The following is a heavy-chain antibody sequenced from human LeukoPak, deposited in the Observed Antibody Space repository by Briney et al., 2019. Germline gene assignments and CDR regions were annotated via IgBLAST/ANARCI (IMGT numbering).Heavy chain of an antibody. J-gene: IGHJ4*02. V-gene: IGHV1-2*02. D-gene: IGHD3-10*01. CDR3: AREEGEWFGELILPFEY. Sequence: ASVKVSCKASGYTFTCYYLHWVRQAPGQGLEWMGWINPNSGGTKYAQKFLGRVTLTRDTSISTAYMDLSRLRSDDTAVYYCAREEGEWFGELILPFEYWGQGTLVTVSS. CDR1: GYTFTCYY. CDR2: INPNSGGT.